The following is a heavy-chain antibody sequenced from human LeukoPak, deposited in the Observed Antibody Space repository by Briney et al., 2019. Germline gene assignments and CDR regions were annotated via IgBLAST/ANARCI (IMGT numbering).Heavy chain of an antibody. CDR3: AREQANWDLLKDG. Sequence: PGGSLRLSCAASGFTFDDYAMHWVRQAPGKGLEWVSGITWNRDKIGYGDSVKGRFTISRDNVKNVLYLQMNSLRPEDTALYYCAREQANWDLLKDGWGQGTLVTVSS. CDR2: ITWNRDKI. D-gene: IGHD7-27*01. J-gene: IGHJ4*02. CDR1: GFTFDDYA. V-gene: IGHV3-9*01.